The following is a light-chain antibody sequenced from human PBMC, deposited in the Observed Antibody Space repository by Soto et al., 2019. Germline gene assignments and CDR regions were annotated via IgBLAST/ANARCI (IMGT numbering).Light chain of an antibody. Sequence: DIVMTQSPLSLPVTPGEPASISCRSSQSLLHSNGYNYLDWYLQQPGQSPQLLIYYRASGVPDRFSGSGSGTDFTLKISRVEAEDVGVYYCMQALQTPKFGQGTKVEIK. V-gene: IGKV2-28*01. CDR1: QSLLHSNGYNY. J-gene: IGKJ1*01. CDR3: MQALQTPK.